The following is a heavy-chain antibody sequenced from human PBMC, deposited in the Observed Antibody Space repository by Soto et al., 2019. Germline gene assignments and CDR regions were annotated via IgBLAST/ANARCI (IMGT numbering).Heavy chain of an antibody. CDR3: ARGSFKYDDFWSGYSPGWFDP. CDR1: GGSFSGYY. D-gene: IGHD3-3*01. Sequence: PSETLSLTCAVYGGSFSGYYWSWIRQPPGKGLEWIGEINHSGSTNYNPSLKSRVTISVDTSKNQFSLKLSYVTAADTAVYYCARGSFKYDDFWSGYSPGWFDPWGQGTLVTVSS. J-gene: IGHJ5*02. V-gene: IGHV4-34*01. CDR2: INHSGST.